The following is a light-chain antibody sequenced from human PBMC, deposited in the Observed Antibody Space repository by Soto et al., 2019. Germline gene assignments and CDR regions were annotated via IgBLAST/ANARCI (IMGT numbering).Light chain of an antibody. CDR2: DND. CDR1: ISNVGNNY. V-gene: IGLV1-51*01. Sequence: QSVLTQPPSVSAAPGQRGTISCSGSISNVGNNYIFWYQQFPGTAPKLLIYDNDKRPSGTPDRFSGSKSGTSATLGITGLQTGDEADYYCGTWDSSLSAGVFGGGTKLTVL. CDR3: GTWDSSLSAGV. J-gene: IGLJ3*02.